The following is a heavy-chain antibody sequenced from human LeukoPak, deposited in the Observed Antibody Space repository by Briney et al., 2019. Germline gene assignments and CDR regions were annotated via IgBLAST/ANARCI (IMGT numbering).Heavy chain of an antibody. Sequence: PVGSLRLSCTASGVTFNSFYMHGGRHVPRRRVLWVSRIYSDGVNTNNAAPSKGRFTISRDNAKNPVSLQVDSLSVEDTGVYYCARGIYGDPVAFDYWGQGILVTVSS. CDR2: IYSDGVNT. CDR3: ARGIYGDPVAFDY. CDR1: GVTFNSFY. V-gene: IGHV3-74*01. D-gene: IGHD4-17*01. J-gene: IGHJ4*02.